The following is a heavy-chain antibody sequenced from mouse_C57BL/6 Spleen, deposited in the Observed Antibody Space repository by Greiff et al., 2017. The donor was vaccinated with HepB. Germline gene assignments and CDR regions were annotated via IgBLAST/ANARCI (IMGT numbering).Heavy chain of an antibody. V-gene: IGHV5-4*01. CDR3: AREDRTGSFAY. CDR2: ISDGGSYT. CDR1: GFTFSSYA. D-gene: IGHD3-3*01. Sequence: EVQGVESGGGLVKPGGSLKLSCAASGFTFSSYAMSWVRQTPEKRLEWVATISDGGSYTYYPDNVKGRFTISRDNAKNNLYLQMSHLKSEDTAMYYCAREDRTGSFAYWGQGTLVTVSA. J-gene: IGHJ3*01.